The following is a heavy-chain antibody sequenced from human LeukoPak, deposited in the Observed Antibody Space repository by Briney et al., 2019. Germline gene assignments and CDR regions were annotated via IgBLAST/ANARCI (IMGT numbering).Heavy chain of an antibody. D-gene: IGHD3-10*01. Sequence: SVKVSCKASGGTFSSYAISWVRQAPGQGLEWMGGIIPIFGTANYAQKFQGRVTITADESAGTAYMELSSLRSEDTAVYYCARDPPTGRGAFDIWGQGTMVTVSS. CDR1: GGTFSSYA. CDR2: IIPIFGTA. J-gene: IGHJ3*02. V-gene: IGHV1-69*13. CDR3: ARDPPTGRGAFDI.